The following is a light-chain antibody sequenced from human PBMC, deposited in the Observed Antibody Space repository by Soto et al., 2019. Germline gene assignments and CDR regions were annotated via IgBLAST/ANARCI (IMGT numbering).Light chain of an antibody. Sequence: EIVMTQSPATLSVSPGERATLSCRASQSVSGTLAWYQQKPGQAPRLLICGASTRATGIPARFSGSGSGTEFTLTISSLQSEDLAVYYCQQYNNWPPTFGQGTKVEIK. CDR2: GAS. CDR1: QSVSGT. CDR3: QQYNNWPPT. V-gene: IGKV3D-15*01. J-gene: IGKJ1*01.